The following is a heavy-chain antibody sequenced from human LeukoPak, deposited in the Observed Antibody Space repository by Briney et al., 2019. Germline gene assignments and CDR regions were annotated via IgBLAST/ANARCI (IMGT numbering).Heavy chain of an antibody. CDR3: ARDFPDY. J-gene: IGHJ4*02. CDR1: GFTFSTYW. Sequence: PGGSLRLSCAASGFTFSTYWMTWARQAPGKGLEWVANIKQDGSEKYYVDSVKGRFTITRDNAKNSLYLQMNSLRAEDTAIYYCARDFPDYWGQGILVTVSS. CDR2: IKQDGSEK. V-gene: IGHV3-7*01.